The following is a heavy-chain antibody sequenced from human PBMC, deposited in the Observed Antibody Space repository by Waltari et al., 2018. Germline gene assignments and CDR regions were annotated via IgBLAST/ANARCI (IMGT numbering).Heavy chain of an antibody. D-gene: IGHD1-26*01. Sequence: EVQLVESGGGVVRPGGSQGLAFGVSGVAFSDQSMTWVRQASGKGLEWVASINHDASEKYYVDSVKGRLTISRDNAKNSLYLQMNSLSDEDTAVYYCTRWVCRSNCYIDYWGQGTLVTVSS. CDR1: GVAFSDQS. V-gene: IGHV3-7*04. CDR3: TRWVCRSNCYIDY. J-gene: IGHJ4*02. CDR2: INHDASEK.